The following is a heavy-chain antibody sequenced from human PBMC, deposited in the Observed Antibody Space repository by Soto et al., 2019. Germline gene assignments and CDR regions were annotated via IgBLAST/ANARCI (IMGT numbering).Heavy chain of an antibody. CDR1: GYTFTSYY. CDR2: INPSGGST. V-gene: IGHV1-46*01. Sequence: QVQLVQSGAEVKKPGASVKVSCKASGYTFTSYYMHWVRQAPGQGLEWMGIINPSGGSTSYAQKFQGRGTMTRDTSTSTVYMELSSLSSEDTAVYYCARYRLVVVAATLPLDYWGQGTLVTVSS. D-gene: IGHD2-15*01. J-gene: IGHJ4*02. CDR3: ARYRLVVVAATLPLDY.